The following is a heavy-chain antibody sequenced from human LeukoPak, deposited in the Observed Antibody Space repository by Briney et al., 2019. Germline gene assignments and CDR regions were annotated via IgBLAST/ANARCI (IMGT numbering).Heavy chain of an antibody. CDR3: ARDGGYCSGGSCYRWFDP. CDR1: GFTFSSSA. J-gene: IGHJ5*02. Sequence: GGSLRLSCAASGFTFSSSAMSWVRQAPGKGLEWVSTFSDTTDNTYYANSVRGRFTISRDNAKNSLYLQMNSLRAEDTALYYCARDGGYCSGGSCYRWFDPWGQGTLVTVSS. V-gene: IGHV3-23*01. CDR2: FSDTTDNT. D-gene: IGHD2-15*01.